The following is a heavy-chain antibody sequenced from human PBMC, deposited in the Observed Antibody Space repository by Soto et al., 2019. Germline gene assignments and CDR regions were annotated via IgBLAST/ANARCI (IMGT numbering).Heavy chain of an antibody. V-gene: IGHV3-48*02. D-gene: IGHD6-13*01. J-gene: IGHJ3*02. Sequence: PGGSLRLSCAASGFTFSSYSMNWVRQAPGKGLEWVSYISSSSSTIYYADSVKGRFTISRDNAKNSLYLPMNSLRDADTAVYYCAGWGVVPYSSSTGDAIDIWGQGTLVTVAS. CDR3: AGWGVVPYSSSTGDAIDI. CDR1: GFTFSSYS. CDR2: ISSSSSTI.